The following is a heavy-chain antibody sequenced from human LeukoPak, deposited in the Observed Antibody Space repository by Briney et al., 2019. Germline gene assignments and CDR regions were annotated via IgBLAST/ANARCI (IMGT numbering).Heavy chain of an antibody. CDR1: GYTSTSYY. J-gene: IGHJ5*02. CDR3: ARGEYYDSSGYFEDTDYNWFDP. CDR2: INPSGGST. Sequence: ASVKVSCKASGYTSTSYYMHWVRQAPGQGLEWMGIINPSGGSTSYAQKFQGRVTMTRDTSTSTVYMELSSLRSEDTAVYYCARGEYYDSSGYFEDTDYNWFDPWGQGTLVTVSS. D-gene: IGHD3-22*01. V-gene: IGHV1-46*01.